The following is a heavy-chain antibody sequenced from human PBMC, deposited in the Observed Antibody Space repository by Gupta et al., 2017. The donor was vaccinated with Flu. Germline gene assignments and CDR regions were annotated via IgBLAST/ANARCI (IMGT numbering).Heavy chain of an antibody. V-gene: IGHV3-48*03. J-gene: IGHJ4*02. CDR1: GITGNSYV. CDR3: ARGHWDS. D-gene: IGHD1-1*01. Sequence: EVQLVESGGGLVQPGGSVRHAGAAAGITGNSYVMSWVRLAPGKGLEWVSFISSRGDTSQTDSVKGRFTISRDNAKNLVHLQMNNMRVEDTAFYYCARGHWDSWGQGTLVTVSS. CDR2: ISSRGDT.